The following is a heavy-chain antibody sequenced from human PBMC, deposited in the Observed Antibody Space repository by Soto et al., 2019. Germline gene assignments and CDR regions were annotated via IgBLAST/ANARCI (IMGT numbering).Heavy chain of an antibody. D-gene: IGHD3-22*01. Sequence: SETLSLTCTVSGGSISSGGYYWSWIRQHPGKGLEWIGYIYYSGSTYYNPSLKSRVTISVDTSKNQFSLKLSSVTAADTAVYYCAREGGVRYHDSDDAFDIWGQGTMVT. CDR3: AREGGVRYHDSDDAFDI. CDR1: GGSISSGGYY. V-gene: IGHV4-31*03. CDR2: IYYSGST. J-gene: IGHJ3*02.